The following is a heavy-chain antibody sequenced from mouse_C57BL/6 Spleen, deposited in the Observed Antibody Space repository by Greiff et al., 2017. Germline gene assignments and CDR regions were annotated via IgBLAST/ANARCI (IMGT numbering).Heavy chain of an antibody. CDR3: ARELFYAMDY. V-gene: IGHV1-76*01. Sequence: QVQLKQSGAELVRPGASVKLSCKASGYTFTDYYINWVKQRPGQGLEWIARIYPGSGNTYYNEKFKGKATLTAEKSSSTAYMQLSSLTSEDSAGYFCARELFYAMDYWGQGTSVTVSS. J-gene: IGHJ4*01. CDR1: GYTFTDYY. CDR2: IYPGSGNT.